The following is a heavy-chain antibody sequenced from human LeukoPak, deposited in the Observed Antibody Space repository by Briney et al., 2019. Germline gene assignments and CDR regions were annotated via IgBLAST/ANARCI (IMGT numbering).Heavy chain of an antibody. CDR1: GYSFTXXX. J-gene: IGHJ4*02. Sequence: XGSGYSFTXXXXXWVRXMPGXXXXXXXIIYPGDSDTRYSPSFQGQVTISADKSISTAYPQWSSLKASDTAMYYCASSAGGIAAAGSLFDYWGQGTWSPSPQ. CDR2: IYPGDSDT. V-gene: IGHV5-51*01. D-gene: IGHD6-13*01. CDR3: ASSAGGIAAAGSLFDY.